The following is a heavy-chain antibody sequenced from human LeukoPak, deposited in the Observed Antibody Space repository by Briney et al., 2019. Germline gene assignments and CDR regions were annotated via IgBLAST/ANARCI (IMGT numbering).Heavy chain of an antibody. D-gene: IGHD3-22*01. J-gene: IGHJ4*02. CDR3: ARGAYYDSSGYLYFDF. CDR2: IYSSGST. CDR1: GGSISSYY. V-gene: IGHV4-4*07. Sequence: PSETLSLTCTVSGGSISSYYWSWIRQPAGKRLEWIGRIYSSGSTRYNPSLKSRITMSVDTAKNQFSLNLTSVTAADTAMYYCARGAYYDSSGYLYFDFWGQGTLVTVSS.